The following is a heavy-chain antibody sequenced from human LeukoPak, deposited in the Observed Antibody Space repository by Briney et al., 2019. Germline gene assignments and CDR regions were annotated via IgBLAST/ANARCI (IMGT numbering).Heavy chain of an antibody. D-gene: IGHD5-12*01. CDR1: GFTFSSYA. CDR3: ASVDDLDAFAM. V-gene: IGHV3-30*04. Sequence: GGSLRLSCAASGFTFSSYAMHWVRQAPGKELEWVAVISDDENNKYYADSVKGRFTISRDNSKNTLYLQMNSLRGEDTAVYYCASVDDLDAFAMWGQGTMVTVSS. J-gene: IGHJ3*02. CDR2: ISDDENNK.